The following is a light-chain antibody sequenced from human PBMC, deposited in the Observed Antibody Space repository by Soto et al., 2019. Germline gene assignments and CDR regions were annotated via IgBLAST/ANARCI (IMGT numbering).Light chain of an antibody. CDR1: QSISNY. J-gene: IGKJ1*01. Sequence: DIQMTQSPSSLSASVGDRVTITCRASQSISNYLNWYQQRPGKAPKLLIYLASSLSSGVPSKFSGSGSGTDFTLTISVLQPEDSATYYCQQTYKAPLTFGQGTTVEIK. V-gene: IGKV1-39*01. CDR3: QQTYKAPLT. CDR2: LAS.